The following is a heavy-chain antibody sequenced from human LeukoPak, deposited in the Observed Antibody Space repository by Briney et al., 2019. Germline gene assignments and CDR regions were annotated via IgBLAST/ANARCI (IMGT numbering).Heavy chain of an antibody. V-gene: IGHV4-30-2*01. D-gene: IGHD4-17*01. J-gene: IGHJ5*02. CDR2: MYHGGST. CDR1: GGSISSGGFS. CDR3: ASTNDFGDYVGA. Sequence: ASQTLSLTCAVSGGSISSGGFSWSWIRQPPGKGLEWIGYMYHGGSTYYHPSLESRVTISVDRSKNQFSLKLSSVTAADTAVYYCASTNDFGDYVGAWGQGTLVTVSS.